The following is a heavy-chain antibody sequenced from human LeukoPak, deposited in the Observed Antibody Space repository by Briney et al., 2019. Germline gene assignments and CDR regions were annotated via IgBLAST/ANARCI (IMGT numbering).Heavy chain of an antibody. D-gene: IGHD4-11*01. CDR3: ARGDPTTASGF. CDR1: GGTFSSYA. J-gene: IGHJ4*02. Sequence: SVKVSCKASGGTFSSYAISWVRQAPGQGLEWMGRIIPILGIANYAQKFQGRVTITADKSTSTAYMELSSLRSEDTAVYYCARGDPTTASGFWGQGTQVTVSS. V-gene: IGHV1-69*04. CDR2: IIPILGIA.